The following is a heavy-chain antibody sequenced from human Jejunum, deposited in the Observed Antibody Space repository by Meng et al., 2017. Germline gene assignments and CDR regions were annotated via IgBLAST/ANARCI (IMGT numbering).Heavy chain of an antibody. V-gene: IGHV4-4*02. Sequence: QVQLQESGPGLVKPSGALSLTCGVSGASISSSNWWSWVRQPPGKGLEWIGEVYHSGSTNNNPSLRSRVIISVDKSNNQFSLRLSPVSAADTAIYYCARSRGCSSTTCYGPATFDLCGQGTLVTVSS. D-gene: IGHD2-2*01. J-gene: IGHJ4*02. CDR2: VYHSGST. CDR3: ARSRGCSSTTCYGPATFDL. CDR1: GASISSSNW.